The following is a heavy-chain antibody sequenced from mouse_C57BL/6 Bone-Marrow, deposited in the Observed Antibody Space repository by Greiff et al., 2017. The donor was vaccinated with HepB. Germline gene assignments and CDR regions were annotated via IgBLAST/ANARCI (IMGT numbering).Heavy chain of an antibody. J-gene: IGHJ1*03. D-gene: IGHD2-4*01. CDR2: INPNNGGT. CDR3: ATPLSIRYFDV. Sequence: VQLQQSGPELVKPGASVKMSCKASGYTFTDYNMHWVKQSHGKSLEWIGNINPNNGGTSYNQKFKGKATLTVNKSSSTAYMELRSLTSEDSAVYYCATPLSIRYFDVWGTGTTVTVSS. V-gene: IGHV1-22*01. CDR1: GYTFTDYN.